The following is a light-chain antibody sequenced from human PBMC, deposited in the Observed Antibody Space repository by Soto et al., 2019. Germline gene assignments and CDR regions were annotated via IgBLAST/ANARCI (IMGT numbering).Light chain of an antibody. Sequence: AIRMTQSPSSLSASTGDRVTIACRASQGVSTSLAWYQLKPGKAPKLLIYAASTLQSEVPSRFSGSGSGTDFTLTISCLQSEDFATYYCQQYYTFPQTFGQGTKVDIK. CDR2: AAS. V-gene: IGKV1-8*01. CDR3: QQYYTFPQT. CDR1: QGVSTS. J-gene: IGKJ1*01.